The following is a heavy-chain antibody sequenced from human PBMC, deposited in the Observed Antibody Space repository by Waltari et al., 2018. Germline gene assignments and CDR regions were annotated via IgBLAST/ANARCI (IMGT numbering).Heavy chain of an antibody. Sequence: EVQLVESGGGLIQHGGSLRLSCAASGFTVSSNYMSGVRQAPGKGVEWVSGICSVGSTYYADSVKGRVTISRDKSKNTLYLQMNSLRAEDTAVYYCAREGGAAFDIWGQGTMVTVSS. V-gene: IGHV3-53*01. CDR2: ICSVGST. CDR3: AREGGAAFDI. D-gene: IGHD2-21*01. J-gene: IGHJ3*02. CDR1: GFTVSSNY.